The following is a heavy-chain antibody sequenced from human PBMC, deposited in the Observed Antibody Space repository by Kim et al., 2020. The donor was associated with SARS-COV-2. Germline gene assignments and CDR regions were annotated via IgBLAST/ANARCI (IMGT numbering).Heavy chain of an antibody. J-gene: IGHJ6*02. V-gene: IGHV3-9*01. Sequence: GGSLRLSCAASGFTFDDYAMHWVRQAPGKGLEWVSGISWNSGSIGYAASVKGRFTISRDNAKNSLYLQMNSLRAEDTALYYCAKDHGCSGGSCYSGKIYYYYYYGMDVWGQGTTVTVSS. D-gene: IGHD2-15*01. CDR3: AKDHGCSGGSCYSGKIYYYYYYGMDV. CDR1: GFTFDDYA. CDR2: ISWNSGSI.